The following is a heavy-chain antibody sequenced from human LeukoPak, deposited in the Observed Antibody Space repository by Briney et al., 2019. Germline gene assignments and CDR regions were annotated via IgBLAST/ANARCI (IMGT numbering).Heavy chain of an antibody. CDR3: ARGPLNYVLGAFDI. Sequence: GGSLRLFCAPSEFTFSSYEMIWFRQAPGKGLEWVSYISSSGSTINYADSVKGRFTISRDNAKNSLYLQMNSLRAEDTAVYYCARGPLNYVLGAFDIWGQGTMVTVSS. V-gene: IGHV3-48*03. CDR1: EFTFSSYE. D-gene: IGHD2-8*02. J-gene: IGHJ3*02. CDR2: ISSSGSTI.